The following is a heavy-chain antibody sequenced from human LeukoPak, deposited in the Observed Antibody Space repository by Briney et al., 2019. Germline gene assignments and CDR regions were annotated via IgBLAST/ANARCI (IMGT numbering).Heavy chain of an antibody. Sequence: PSETLSLTCAVYGGSFSGYYWSWIRQPPGRGLEWIGEINDSGSGNCNPSLKHRLTLSVDTSQNQFSLRLSSVAAADTAVYYCARRLVDSGASQVSDDWGQGTLVTVSS. D-gene: IGHD2-15*01. CDR1: GGSFSGYY. CDR2: INDSGSG. J-gene: IGHJ4*02. CDR3: ARRLVDSGASQVSDD. V-gene: IGHV4-34*01.